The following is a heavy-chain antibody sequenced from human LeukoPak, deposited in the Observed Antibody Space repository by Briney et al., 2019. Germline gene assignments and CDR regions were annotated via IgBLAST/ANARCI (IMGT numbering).Heavy chain of an antibody. CDR3: AKDSGSSWRLNWFDP. Sequence: GGSLRLSCAASGFTFDDYAMPWVRQAPGEGLEWVSGISWNSGSIGYADSVKGRFTISRDNAKNSLYLQMNSLRAEDTALYYCAKDSGSSWRLNWFDPRGQGALVTVSS. D-gene: IGHD6-13*01. J-gene: IGHJ5*02. V-gene: IGHV3-9*01. CDR1: GFTFDDYA. CDR2: ISWNSGSI.